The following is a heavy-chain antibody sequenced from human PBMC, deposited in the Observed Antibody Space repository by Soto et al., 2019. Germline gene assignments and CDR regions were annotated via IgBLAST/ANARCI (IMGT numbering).Heavy chain of an antibody. CDR3: ARIPRGYYDSSGL. CDR1: GGSISSSSYY. CDR2: IYYSGST. V-gene: IGHV4-39*01. Sequence: PSETLSLTCTVSGGSISSSSYYWGWIRQPPGKGLEWIGSIYYSGSTYYNPSLKSRVTISVDTSKNQFSLKLSSVTAADTAVYYCARIPRGYYDSSGLWGEGTLVTVSS. J-gene: IGHJ4*02. D-gene: IGHD3-22*01.